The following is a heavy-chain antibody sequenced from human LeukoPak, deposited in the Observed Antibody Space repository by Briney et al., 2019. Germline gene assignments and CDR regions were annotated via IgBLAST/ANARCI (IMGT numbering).Heavy chain of an antibody. CDR2: IRHDEANR. J-gene: IGHJ4*02. V-gene: IGHV3-30*02. CDR3: AKEYTPPSPLGELDS. CDR1: GFNLNSYA. D-gene: IGHD2-2*02. Sequence: GGSLRLSCAVSGFNLNSYAMHWVRQAPGKGLEWVSVIRHDEANRFYADSVQGRFTISRDTSKKLLYPQMNSLGVEDTAVYYCAKEYTPPSPLGELDSWGQGTLVTVSS.